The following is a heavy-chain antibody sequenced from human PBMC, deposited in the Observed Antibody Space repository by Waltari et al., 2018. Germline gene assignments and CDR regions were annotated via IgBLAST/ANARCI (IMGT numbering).Heavy chain of an antibody. Sequence: QVQLVQSAAEVKKPGASVKVSCKASGYTFNVYYMHWVRQAPGQVPGWMGWVHPCSGAPNSARKFQARVPLTRYTSISTAYMQLVRPGSDNTAVYYRASALDYGNYEELGYWGQGTLVTVSS. J-gene: IGHJ4*02. CDR2: VHPCSGAP. CDR3: ASALDYGNYEELGY. D-gene: IGHD4-17*01. V-gene: IGHV1-2*02. CDR1: GYTFNVYY.